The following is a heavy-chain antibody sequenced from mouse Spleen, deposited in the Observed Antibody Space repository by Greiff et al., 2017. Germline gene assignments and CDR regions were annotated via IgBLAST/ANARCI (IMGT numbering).Heavy chain of an antibody. Sequence: EVKLMESEGGLVQPGSSMKLSCTASGFTFSDYYMAWVRQVPEKGLEWVANINYDGSSTYYLDSLKSRFTISRDNAKNTLYLQMSSLKSEDTAMYCCGRGLGRVCGMGCWGQRTSVTGSS. V-gene: IGHV5-16*02. J-gene: IGHJ4*01. CDR1: GFTFSDYY. CDR2: INYDGSST. D-gene: IGHD4-1*01. CDR3: GRGLGRVCGMGC.